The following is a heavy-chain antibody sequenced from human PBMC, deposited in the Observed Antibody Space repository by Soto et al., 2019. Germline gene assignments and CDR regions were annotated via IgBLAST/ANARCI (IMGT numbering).Heavy chain of an antibody. CDR2: VRQDGGET. CDR1: KFTFASYW. V-gene: IGHV3-7*05. CDR3: ARGGGSIGGVIDY. J-gene: IGHJ4*02. D-gene: IGHD3-10*01. Sequence: EMQLVESGGGLVQPGGSLRLSCEASKFTFASYWMTWVRRAPGKGLEWVANVRQDGGETYYVDSVKGRFTISRDNAKNSVYLHMNNLRAEYTAVYYCARGGGSIGGVIDYWGQGTLVAVSS.